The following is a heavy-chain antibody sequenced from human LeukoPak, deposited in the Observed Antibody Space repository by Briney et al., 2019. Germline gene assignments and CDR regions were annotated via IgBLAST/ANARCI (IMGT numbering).Heavy chain of an antibody. CDR1: GGSISSGGYY. D-gene: IGHD6-13*01. Sequence: SSETLYLTCTVSGGSISSGGYYWSWIRQHPGKGLEWIGYIYYSGSTYYNPSLKSRVTISVDTSKNQFSLKLSSVTAADTAVYYCASGGVWQQIDYWGQGTLVTVSS. CDR3: ASGGVWQQIDY. J-gene: IGHJ4*02. CDR2: IYYSGST. V-gene: IGHV4-31*03.